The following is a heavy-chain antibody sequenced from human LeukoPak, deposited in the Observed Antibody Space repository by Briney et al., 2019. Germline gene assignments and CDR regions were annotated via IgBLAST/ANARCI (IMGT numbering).Heavy chain of an antibody. V-gene: IGHV5-51*01. CDR2: IYPRDSRT. J-gene: IGHJ4*02. CDR3: AGHLSSITSSPNY. Sequence: GESLKIPCKDSGYSFSSYWIAWVRQMPGKGLEWMGVIYPRDSRTTYSPSFQGQVTISADKSISTAYLQWSSLKASDTAMYYCAGHLSSITSSPNYWGPGTLVTVSS. D-gene: IGHD2-2*01. CDR1: GYSFSSYW.